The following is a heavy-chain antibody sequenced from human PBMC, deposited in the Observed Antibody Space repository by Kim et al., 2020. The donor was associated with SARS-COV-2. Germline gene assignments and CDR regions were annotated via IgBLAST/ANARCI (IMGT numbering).Heavy chain of an antibody. V-gene: IGHV3-7*05. D-gene: IGHD3-16*01. Sequence: GGSLRLSCAASGFTFSDYWMNWFRQAPGKGLEWVANTKHDGSEKYYVDSVKGRFTISKDNAKNSLYLQMNSLRAEDTALYYCSRVGGPSAFDIWGQGTLVTVSS. CDR1: GFTFSDYW. J-gene: IGHJ3*02. CDR3: SRVGGPSAFDI. CDR2: TKHDGSEK.